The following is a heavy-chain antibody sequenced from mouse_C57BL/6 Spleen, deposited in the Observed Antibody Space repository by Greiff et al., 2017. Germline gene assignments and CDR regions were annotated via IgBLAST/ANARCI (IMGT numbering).Heavy chain of an antibody. J-gene: IGHJ3*01. Sequence: VQLQQPGTELVKPGASVKLSCKASGYTFTSYWMHWVKQRPGQGLEWIGNINPSNGGTNYNEKFKSKATLTVDKSSSTAYMQLSSLTSEDSAVYYCARVYYYYDEGVSWFAYWGQGTLVTVSA. V-gene: IGHV1-53*01. D-gene: IGHD2-4*01. CDR2: INPSNGGT. CDR1: GYTFTSYW. CDR3: ARVYYYYDEGVSWFAY.